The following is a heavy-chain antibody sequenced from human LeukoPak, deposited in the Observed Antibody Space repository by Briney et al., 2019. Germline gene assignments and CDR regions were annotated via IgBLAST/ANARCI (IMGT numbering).Heavy chain of an antibody. Sequence: GGSLRLSCAASGFTFSSYAMSWVREAPGKGLWWGSVISGNGGRTYYADSVKGRVTISRDNSKNTLYLQMNSLRAEDTAVYYCAKVRDLDTVLGRFDNWGQGNLVTVSS. J-gene: IGHJ5*02. CDR2: ISGNGGRT. CDR3: AKVRDLDTVLGRFDN. CDR1: GFTFSSYA. D-gene: IGHD5-18*01. V-gene: IGHV3-23*01.